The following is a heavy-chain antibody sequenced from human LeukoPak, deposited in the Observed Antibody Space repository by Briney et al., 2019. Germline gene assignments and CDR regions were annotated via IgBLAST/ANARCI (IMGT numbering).Heavy chain of an antibody. V-gene: IGHV4-59*01. CDR2: IYYSGST. CDR1: GGSISSYY. CDR3: ARGHYYDGSGSRDAFDI. Sequence: SETLSLTCTVSGGSISSYYWSWIRQPPGKGLEWIGYIYYSGSTNYNPSLKSRVTISVDTSKNQFSLKLSSVTAADTAVYYCARGHYYDGSGSRDAFDIWGQGTMVTVSS. D-gene: IGHD3-22*01. J-gene: IGHJ3*02.